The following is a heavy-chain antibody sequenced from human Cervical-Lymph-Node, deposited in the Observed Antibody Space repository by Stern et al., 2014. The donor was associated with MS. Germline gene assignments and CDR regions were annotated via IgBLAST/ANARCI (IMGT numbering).Heavy chain of an antibody. CDR3: ARDKTDILRFLEFRSDDYYYGMDV. D-gene: IGHD3-3*01. J-gene: IGHJ6*02. CDR2: ITSTSCYT. Sequence: EVQLVESGGGLVKPGGSLRLSCAASGFTFKDYTMNWVRQAPGKGLEWVSFITSTSCYTYYADSVKGRFTISRDNAKKSLYLQMNRLRAEDTAVYYCARDKTDILRFLEFRSDDYYYGMDVWGQGTTVTVSS. V-gene: IGHV3-21*01. CDR1: GFTFKDYT.